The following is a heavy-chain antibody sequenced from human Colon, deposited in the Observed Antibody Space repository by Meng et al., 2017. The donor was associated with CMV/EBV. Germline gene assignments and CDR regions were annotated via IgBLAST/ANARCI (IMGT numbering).Heavy chain of an antibody. J-gene: IGHJ4*02. Sequence: GESLEISCAASGFDFSEYYMTWVRQAPGKGLEWISYISTSGSPIYYADSVKGRFTISRDNAKTSLYLHMNRLTAEDTGVYYCVGSRVRYIFDHWGQGTLVTVSS. CDR3: VGSRVRYIFDH. CDR2: ISTSGSPI. V-gene: IGHV3-11*01. CDR1: GFDFSEYY. D-gene: IGHD5-24*01.